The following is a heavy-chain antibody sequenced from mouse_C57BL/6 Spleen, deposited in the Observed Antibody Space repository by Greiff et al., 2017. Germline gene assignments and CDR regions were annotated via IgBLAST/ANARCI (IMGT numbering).Heavy chain of an antibody. CDR2: INPSNGGT. V-gene: IGHV1-53*01. CDR3: ARVDDGYYKYYAMDY. J-gene: IGHJ4*01. CDR1: GYTFTSYW. D-gene: IGHD2-3*01. Sequence: QVQLQQPGTELVKPGASVKLSCKASGYTFTSYWMHWAKQRPGQGLEWIGNINPSNGGTNYNEKFKSKATLTVDKSSSTAYMQLSSLTSEDSAVYYCARVDDGYYKYYAMDYWGQGTSVTVSS.